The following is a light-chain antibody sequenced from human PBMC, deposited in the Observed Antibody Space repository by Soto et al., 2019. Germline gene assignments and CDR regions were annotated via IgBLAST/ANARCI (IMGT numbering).Light chain of an antibody. Sequence: ELVLTQSPGPPSLSPRERAPPSCRARQSVSSSYLAWYQQKPGQAPRLLIYGASSRATGIPDRFSGSGSGTDFTLTISRLEPEDFAVYYCQQYGSSPPITFGQGTRLEI. CDR1: QSVSSSY. CDR2: GAS. CDR3: QQYGSSPPIT. V-gene: IGKV3-20*01. J-gene: IGKJ5*01.